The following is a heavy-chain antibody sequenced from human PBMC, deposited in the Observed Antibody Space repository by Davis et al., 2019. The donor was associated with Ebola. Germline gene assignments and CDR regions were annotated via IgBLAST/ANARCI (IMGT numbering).Heavy chain of an antibody. J-gene: IGHJ4*02. V-gene: IGHV3-33*01. CDR2: IWYDGSNK. Sequence: GESLKISCAASGFTFSSYGMHWVRQAPGKGLEWVAVIWYDGSNKYYADSVKGRFTISRDNSKNTLYLQMNSLRAEDTAVYYCARLGPAALYSSSWYFDYWGQGTLVTVSS. CDR3: ARLGPAALYSSSWYFDY. D-gene: IGHD6-13*01. CDR1: GFTFSSYG.